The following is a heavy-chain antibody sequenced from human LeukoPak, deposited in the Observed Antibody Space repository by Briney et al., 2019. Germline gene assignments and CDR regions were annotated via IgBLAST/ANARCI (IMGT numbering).Heavy chain of an antibody. Sequence: GGSLRLSCAASGFTFSSSAMSWVRQVPGKGLEWVSAISGSGGSTYYADSVKGRFTISRDNSKNTLYLQMNSLRAEDTAVYYCAKDLLPLIVVVVATTFDYWGQGTLVTVSS. J-gene: IGHJ4*02. CDR3: AKDLLPLIVVVVATTFDY. D-gene: IGHD2-15*01. CDR2: ISGSGGST. V-gene: IGHV3-23*01. CDR1: GFTFSSSA.